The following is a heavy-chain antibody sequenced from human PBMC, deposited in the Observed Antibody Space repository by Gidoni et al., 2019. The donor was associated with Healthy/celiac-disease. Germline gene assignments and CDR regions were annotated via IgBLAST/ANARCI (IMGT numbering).Heavy chain of an antibody. Sequence: EVQLVESGGGLIQPGGSLRLSCAASGFTVSSNYMSWIRQAQGKGLEWVSVIYSGGSTYYADSVKGRFTISRDNSKNTLYLQMNSLRAEDTAVYYCAKEDNCSGGSCGFDYWGQGTLVTVSS. J-gene: IGHJ4*02. CDR2: IYSGGST. D-gene: IGHD2-15*01. V-gene: IGHV3-53*01. CDR3: AKEDNCSGGSCGFDY. CDR1: GFTVSSNY.